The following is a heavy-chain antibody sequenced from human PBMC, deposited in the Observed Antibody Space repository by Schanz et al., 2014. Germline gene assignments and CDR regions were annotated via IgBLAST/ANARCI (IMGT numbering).Heavy chain of an antibody. CDR3: AKDGPGGSGSYSADGGMDV. CDR1: GFSFSSYA. D-gene: IGHD3-10*01. J-gene: IGHJ3*01. CDR2: MNESHSTI. V-gene: IGHV3-23*01. Sequence: EVQLLESGGGLVEPGGSLRLSCAASGFSFSSYAMGWVRQARGKGLEWVSAMNESHSTIYYADSVRGRFTISRDNAENTLFLQMNSLRAEDTAVYYCAKDGPGGSGSYSADGGMDVWGQGTMVTVSS.